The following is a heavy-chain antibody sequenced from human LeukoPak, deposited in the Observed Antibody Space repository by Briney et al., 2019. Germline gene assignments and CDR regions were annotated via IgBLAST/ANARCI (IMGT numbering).Heavy chain of an antibody. V-gene: IGHV1-18*01. J-gene: IGHJ5*02. CDR3: ARQAATTSPFDA. CDR1: GYAFTNYG. CDR2: ISVYNGNT. Sequence: ASVQVSSKASGYAFTNYGISWVRQAPGQGLEWMGWISVYNGNTNSAQKFQGRVTMTADTSTSTVYMELRSLTSDDTAVYFCARQAATTSPFDAWGQGTLVTVSS. D-gene: IGHD1-26*01.